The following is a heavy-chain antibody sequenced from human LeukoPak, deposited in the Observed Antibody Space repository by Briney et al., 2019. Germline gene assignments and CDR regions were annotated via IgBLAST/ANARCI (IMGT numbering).Heavy chain of an antibody. V-gene: IGHV4-39*01. CDR1: GGSISSSYY. J-gene: IGHJ3*02. CDR2: IYYTGGT. CDR3: ARTRGGRDAFDI. Sequence: SETLSLTCTVSGGSISSSYYWGWIRQPPGKGLEWIGSIYYTGGTYSNPSLKSRVTISVDTSRNQFSLKLSSVTAADTAVYYCARTRGGRDAFDIWGQGTMVSVSS. D-gene: IGHD2-15*01.